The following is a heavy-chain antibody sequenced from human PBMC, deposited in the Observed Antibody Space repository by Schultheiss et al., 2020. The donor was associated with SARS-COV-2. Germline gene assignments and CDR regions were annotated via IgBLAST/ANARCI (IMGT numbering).Heavy chain of an antibody. CDR1: GGSISSGGYS. D-gene: IGHD4-23*01. CDR2: IYHSGST. V-gene: IGHV4-30-2*01. Sequence: SETLSLTCAVSGGSISSGGYSWSWIRQPPGKGLEWIGYIYHSGSTYYNPSLKSRVTISVDRSKNQFSLKLSSVIAADTAVYYCARETGMTVVPDYWGQGTLVTVSS. CDR3: ARETGMTVVPDY. J-gene: IGHJ4*02.